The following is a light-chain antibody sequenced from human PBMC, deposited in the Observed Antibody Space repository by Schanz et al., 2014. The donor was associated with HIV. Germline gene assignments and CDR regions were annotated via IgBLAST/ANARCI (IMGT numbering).Light chain of an antibody. Sequence: DIQMTQSPSALSASVGDRVTITCRASQSISSWLAWYQQKPGKAPHLLIYKASSLESGVPSRFSGSGSGTEFTLTISSLQPDDFATYYCQQCKRSSPCTFGQGTKVEIK. CDR1: QSISSW. CDR2: KAS. V-gene: IGKV1-5*03. J-gene: IGKJ2*02. CDR3: QQCKRSSPCT.